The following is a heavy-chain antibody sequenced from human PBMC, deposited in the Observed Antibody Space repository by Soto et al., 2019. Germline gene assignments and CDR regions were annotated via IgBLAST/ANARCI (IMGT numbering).Heavy chain of an antibody. CDR3: ARAMYSSKTDFDY. CDR2: ISSGGSTI. Sequence: GGSLRLSCVASGFTFSDYYMSWIRQAPGKGLEWVSYISSGGSTISYSDSVKGRFTISRDSAKNSLYLQMNSLRAEDTAVYYCARAMYSSKTDFDYWGQGTLVTVSS. V-gene: IGHV3-11*01. J-gene: IGHJ4*02. D-gene: IGHD6-13*01. CDR1: GFTFSDYY.